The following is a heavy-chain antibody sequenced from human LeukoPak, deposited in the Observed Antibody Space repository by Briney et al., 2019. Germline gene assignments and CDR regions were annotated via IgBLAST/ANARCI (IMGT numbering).Heavy chain of an antibody. D-gene: IGHD3-3*01. CDR3: ARVDYYDFWSGSLIFDY. J-gene: IGHJ4*02. CDR1: GGSSSGYY. V-gene: IGHV4-34*01. Sequence: SETLSLTCAVYGGSSSGYYWSWIRQPPGKGLEWIGEINHSGSTNYNPSLKSRVTISVDTSKNQFSLKLSSVTAADTAVYYCARVDYYDFWSGSLIFDYWGQGTLVTVSS. CDR2: INHSGST.